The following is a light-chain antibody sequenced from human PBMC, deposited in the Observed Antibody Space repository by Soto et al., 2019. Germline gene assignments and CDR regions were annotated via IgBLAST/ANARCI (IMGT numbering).Light chain of an antibody. J-gene: IGLJ2*01. CDR3: SSYTSTYLV. CDR2: GVN. V-gene: IGLV2-18*02. Sequence: QSALTQPPSVSGSPGQSVTISCTGTSSDISWYQQPPGTAPKLMVYGVNNRPSGVPDRISGSKSGNTASLTISGLQAEDEADYYCSSYTSTYLVFGGGTKLTVL. CDR1: SSDI.